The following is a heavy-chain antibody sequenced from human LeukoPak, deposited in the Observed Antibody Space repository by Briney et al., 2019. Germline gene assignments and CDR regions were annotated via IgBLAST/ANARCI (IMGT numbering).Heavy chain of an antibody. V-gene: IGHV4-39*07. CDR2: INHSGST. Sequence: SETLSLTCTVSGGSISTSNYYWGWIRQPPGKGLEWIGEINHSGSTNYNPSLKSRVTISVGRSKNQFSLKLSSATAADTALYYCARDYGGVNWYFDLWGRGTLVTVSS. J-gene: IGHJ2*01. D-gene: IGHD4-23*01. CDR3: ARDYGGVNWYFDL. CDR1: GGSISTSNYY.